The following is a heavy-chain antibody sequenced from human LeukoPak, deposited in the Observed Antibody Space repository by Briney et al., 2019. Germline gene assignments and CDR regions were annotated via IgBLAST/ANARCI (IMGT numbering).Heavy chain of an antibody. Sequence: SETLSLTCAVYGGSFSGYYWSWIRQPPGKGLEWIGEINHSGSTNYNPSLKSRVTISVDTSKNQISLKLSSVTAADTAVYYCARATTVTNGSIYYFDYWGQGTLVTASS. V-gene: IGHV4-34*01. CDR3: ARATTVTNGSIYYFDY. CDR1: GGSFSGYY. CDR2: INHSGST. J-gene: IGHJ4*02. D-gene: IGHD4-17*01.